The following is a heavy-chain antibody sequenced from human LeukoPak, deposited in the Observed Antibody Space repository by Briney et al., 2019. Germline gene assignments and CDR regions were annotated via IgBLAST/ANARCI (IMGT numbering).Heavy chain of an antibody. D-gene: IGHD4-17*01. J-gene: IGHJ4*02. Sequence: GASVKVSCKASGYTFTSYGISWVRQAPGQGLEWMGWISAYNGNTNYAQKLQGRVTLSTDTSTSTAYMELRSLTSDDTAVYYCARALNYGDHFDYWGQGTLVTVSS. CDR3: ARALNYGDHFDY. CDR2: ISAYNGNT. V-gene: IGHV1-18*01. CDR1: GYTFTSYG.